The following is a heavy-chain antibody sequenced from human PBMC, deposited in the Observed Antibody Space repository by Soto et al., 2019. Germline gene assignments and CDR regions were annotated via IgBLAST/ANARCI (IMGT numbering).Heavy chain of an antibody. V-gene: IGHV3-30-3*01. CDR1: GFTFSSYA. CDR3: ARASRRTVVTSNFDY. J-gene: IGHJ4*02. D-gene: IGHD2-21*02. Sequence: QVQLVESGGGVVQPGRSLRLSCAASGFTFSSYAMHWVRQAPGKGLVWVAVISYDGSNKYYADSVKGRFTISRDNSKNTLYLQMNSLRAEDTAVYYCARASRRTVVTSNFDYWGQGTLVTVSS. CDR2: ISYDGSNK.